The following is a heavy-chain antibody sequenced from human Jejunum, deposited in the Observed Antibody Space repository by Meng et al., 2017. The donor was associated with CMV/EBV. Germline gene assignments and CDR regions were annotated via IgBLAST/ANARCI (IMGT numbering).Heavy chain of an antibody. CDR2: IYHTGSI. J-gene: IGHJ4*02. V-gene: IGHV4-4*02. CDR1: SRSNW. Sequence: SRSNWWSWVRQPPGKGLEWIGEIYHTGSINYNPSLRSRATISVDKSKNQFSLKLNSVTAADTAVYYCATGETDCDSTLCQWWLGRFDRWGQGALAPSPQ. CDR3: ATGETDCDSTLCQWWLGRFDR. D-gene: IGHD2-15*01.